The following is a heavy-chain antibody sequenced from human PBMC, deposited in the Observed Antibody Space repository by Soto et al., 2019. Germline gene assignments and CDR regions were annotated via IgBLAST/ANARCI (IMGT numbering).Heavy chain of an antibody. V-gene: IGHV1-45*02. Sequence: QVQLVQSGAEVKRTGSSVKVSCKASGDTLTYRYRHWVLQAPGRPLEWMGWLTPVNGNTNYAREFQDRVTITGDRSMTTAYMELSSLIAEDTAMYYFAALSTVGDIDAVDVWGQGTMVTSSS. CDR2: LTPVNGNT. D-gene: IGHD3-16*01. J-gene: IGHJ3*01. CDR1: GDTLTYRY. CDR3: AALSTVGDIDAVDV.